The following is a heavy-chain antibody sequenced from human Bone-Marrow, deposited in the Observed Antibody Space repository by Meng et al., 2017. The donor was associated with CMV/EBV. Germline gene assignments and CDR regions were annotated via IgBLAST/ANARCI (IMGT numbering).Heavy chain of an antibody. J-gene: IGHJ4*02. CDR2: IRNRANSHAT. V-gene: IGHV3-73*01. D-gene: IGHD3-22*01. Sequence: GESLKISCSASGFTFSDAGLHWVRQASGRGLEWIGRIRNRANSHATAYVASVKGRFTISRDDSKKTMYLHMNSLKTDDTAVYYCSRGDSNGPLYWGPGTLVTVSS. CDR3: SRGDSNGPLY. CDR1: GFTFSDAG.